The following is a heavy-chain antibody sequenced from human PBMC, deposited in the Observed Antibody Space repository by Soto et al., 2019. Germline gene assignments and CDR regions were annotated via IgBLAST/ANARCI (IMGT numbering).Heavy chain of an antibody. CDR2: VYTSDYT. J-gene: IGHJ6*02. Sequence: PSDPLSLTCSVSGASIRRYYWHWIRQPPGKGLEWIGYVYTSDYTRYSSSLKSRVTISVDTPKSQFYLRLNSVTAADTAVYYCASSAGHPEDFFYYNGLDVWGQGTTVTVSS. D-gene: IGHD2-15*01. V-gene: IGHV4-59*07. CDR1: GASIRRYY. CDR3: ASSAGHPEDFFYYNGLDV.